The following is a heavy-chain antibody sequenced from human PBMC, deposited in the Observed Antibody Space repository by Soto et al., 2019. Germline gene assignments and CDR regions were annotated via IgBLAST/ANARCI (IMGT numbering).Heavy chain of an antibody. Sequence: PSETLSLTCDDYGRPSSGYIWTGIRQTPGKGLEWIGEIYHSGITKYNPSLKSRVTISVDTSMNQFSLKLSSVSAAYTAVYYCARLDGLDGFDFWGQGTMVS. CDR2: IYHSGIT. CDR1: GRPSSGYI. V-gene: IGHV4-34*01. CDR3: ARLDGLDGFDF. J-gene: IGHJ3*01.